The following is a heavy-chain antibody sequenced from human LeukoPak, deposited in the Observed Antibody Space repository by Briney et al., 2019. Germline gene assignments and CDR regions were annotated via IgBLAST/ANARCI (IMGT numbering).Heavy chain of an antibody. J-gene: IGHJ4*02. Sequence: GGSLRLSCAASGFTFSSYGMSWVRQAPGKGLEWVSGISGSGGSTYYADSVKGRFTISRYNYKNTQYLQMNRLRAEDTAVYYCAKTPNYYGTGPFDYWGQGTLVTVSS. CDR2: ISGSGGST. V-gene: IGHV3-23*01. D-gene: IGHD3-10*01. CDR1: GFTFSSYG. CDR3: AKTPNYYGTGPFDY.